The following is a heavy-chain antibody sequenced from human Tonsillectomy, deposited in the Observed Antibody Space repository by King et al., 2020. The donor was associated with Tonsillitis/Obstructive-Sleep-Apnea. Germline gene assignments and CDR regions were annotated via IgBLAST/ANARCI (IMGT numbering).Heavy chain of an antibody. CDR1: GGSFSGYY. J-gene: IGHJ4*02. D-gene: IGHD2-15*01. CDR3: ASISGGKNPFDY. V-gene: IGHV4-34*01. Sequence: VQLQQWGAGLLKPSETLSLTCAVYGGSFSGYYWSWIRQPPGKGLEWIGEINHSGSTNYNPSLKSRVTISVDTSKNQFSLKLSSVTAVDTAVYYCASISGGKNPFDYWGQGTLVTVSS. CDR2: INHSGST.